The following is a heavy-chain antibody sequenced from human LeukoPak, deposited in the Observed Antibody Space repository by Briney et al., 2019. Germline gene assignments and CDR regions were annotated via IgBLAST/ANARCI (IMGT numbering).Heavy chain of an antibody. CDR3: AREVVYYYYMDV. J-gene: IGHJ6*03. V-gene: IGHV4-4*08. CDR1: GGSISSYY. CDR2: IYTSGST. Sequence: SETLSLTCTVSGGSISSYYWSWIRQPPGKGLEWIGRIYTSGSTNYNPSLKSRVTISVDTSKNQFSLKLGSVTAADTAVYYCAREVVYYYYMDVWGKGTTVTVSS.